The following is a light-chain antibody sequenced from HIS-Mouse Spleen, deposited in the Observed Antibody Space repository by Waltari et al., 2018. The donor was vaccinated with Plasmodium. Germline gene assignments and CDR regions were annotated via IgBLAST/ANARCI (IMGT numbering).Light chain of an antibody. CDR3: YSTDSSGNHRV. V-gene: IGLV3-10*01. CDR2: EDS. Sequence: SYELTQPPPVSVSPGQTARLTCSGVALPKKYAYWYQQKSGQAPVLVIYEDSKRPSGIPGRFSGASSGTMATLTISGAQVEDEADYYCYSTDSSGNHRVFGGGTKLTVL. CDR1: ALPKKY. J-gene: IGLJ3*02.